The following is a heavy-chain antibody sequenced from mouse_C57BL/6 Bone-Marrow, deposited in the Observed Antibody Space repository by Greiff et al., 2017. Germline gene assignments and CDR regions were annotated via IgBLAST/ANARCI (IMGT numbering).Heavy chain of an antibody. V-gene: IGHV5-6*01. Sequence: EVKLQESGGDLVKPGGSLKLSCAASGFTFSSYGMSWVRQTPDKRLEWVATISSGGSYTYYPDSVKGRFTISRDNAKNTLYLQMSSLKSEDTAMYYCARDGYYVSAMDYWGQGTSVTVSS. CDR1: GFTFSSYG. CDR3: ARDGYYVSAMDY. D-gene: IGHD2-3*01. CDR2: ISSGGSYT. J-gene: IGHJ4*01.